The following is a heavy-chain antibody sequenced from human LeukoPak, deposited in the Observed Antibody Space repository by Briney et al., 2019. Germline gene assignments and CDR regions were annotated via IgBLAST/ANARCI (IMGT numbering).Heavy chain of an antibody. D-gene: IGHD3-10*01. V-gene: IGHV3-23*01. CDR2: ISGSGGRT. CDR1: GFTFSSYA. CDR3: AKGRGGSGSYEYHFDY. Sequence: GGSLRLSCAASGFTFSSYAMSWVRQAPGKGLEWVSAISGSGGRTYFTDSVKGRFTISRDNSKNTLYLQMNSLRAEDTAVYYCAKGRGGSGSYEYHFDYWGQGTLVTVPS. J-gene: IGHJ4*02.